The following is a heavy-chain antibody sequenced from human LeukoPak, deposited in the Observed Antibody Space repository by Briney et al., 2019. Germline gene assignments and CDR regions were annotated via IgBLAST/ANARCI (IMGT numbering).Heavy chain of an antibody. CDR2: ISSSGGST. CDR1: GFTFSSYT. D-gene: IGHD2-15*01. CDR3: ARGSEGYCSGGGCYYGMDV. J-gene: IGHJ6*01. Sequence: PGGSLRLSCAASGFTFSSYTMNWVRQAPGKGLEWVSSISSSGGSTYYADSVKGRFTISRDNSKNTLYLQMNSLRAEDTAVYYCARGSEGYCSGGGCYYGMDVWVQGTTVTVSS. V-gene: IGHV3-23*01.